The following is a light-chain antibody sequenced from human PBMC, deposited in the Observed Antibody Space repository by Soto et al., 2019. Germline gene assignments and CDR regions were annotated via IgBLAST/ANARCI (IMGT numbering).Light chain of an antibody. CDR2: GAS. V-gene: IGKV3-20*01. J-gene: IGKJ1*01. CDR3: QQYGSSPRT. CDR1: QSVSGSY. Sequence: EIVLTQSPGTLSLSPGERATLSCRASQSVSGSYLAWYHQKPGQAPRLLIYGASSRATGIPDRFSGSGSGTDFTLTINRLEPEDFAVYYCQQYGSSPRTFGQGTKV.